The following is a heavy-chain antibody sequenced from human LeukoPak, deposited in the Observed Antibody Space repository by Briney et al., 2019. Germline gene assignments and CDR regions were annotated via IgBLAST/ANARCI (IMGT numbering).Heavy chain of an antibody. D-gene: IGHD2-2*03. Sequence: GGSLRLSCAASGFTFSSYGMHWVRQAPGKGLEWVAFIRYDGSNKYYADSVKGRFTISRDNSKNTLYLQMNSLRAEDTAVYYCAKGLDIVVVPASTGFDYWGQGTLVTVSS. V-gene: IGHV3-30*02. CDR3: AKGLDIVVVPASTGFDY. CDR1: GFTFSSYG. J-gene: IGHJ4*02. CDR2: IRYDGSNK.